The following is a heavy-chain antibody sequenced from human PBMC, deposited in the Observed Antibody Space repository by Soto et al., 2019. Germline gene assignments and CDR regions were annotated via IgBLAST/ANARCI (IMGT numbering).Heavy chain of an antibody. CDR3: ARVARPAQTYDP. J-gene: IGHJ5*02. Sequence: QVHLQQWGAGLLKPSETLSLTCAVYGGSFSGYYWSWIRKPPGQGLEWIGEINHSGSTSYNPSLRSRVSISLDTSNYQISLRLNSVTAADTATYYCARVARPAQTYDPWGQGTLVIVSS. CDR2: INHSGST. V-gene: IGHV4-34*01. CDR1: GGSFSGYY.